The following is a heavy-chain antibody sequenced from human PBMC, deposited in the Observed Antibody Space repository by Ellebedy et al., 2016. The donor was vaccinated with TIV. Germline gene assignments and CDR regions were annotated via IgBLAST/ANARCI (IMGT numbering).Heavy chain of an antibody. J-gene: IGHJ1*01. V-gene: IGHV3-23*01. CDR1: GFTFSSYA. D-gene: IGHD2-2*01. CDR2: VSGGGGGT. CDR3: ANGGRCSSSSCYGWNFQH. Sequence: GGSLRLXCAASGFTFSSYAMSWVRQAQGKGLKWVSAVSGGGGGTYYADSVKGRFTISRDNSKNTLYLQMNSPRADDTAVYYCANGGRCSSSSCYGWNFQHWGQGTLVTVSS.